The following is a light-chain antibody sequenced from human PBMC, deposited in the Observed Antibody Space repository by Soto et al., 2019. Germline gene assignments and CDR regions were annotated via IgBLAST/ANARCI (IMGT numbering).Light chain of an antibody. Sequence: DIQMTQSPYTLSASVGERITITCQASQDIGNYLNCYQQKPGEAPKLLIYDAFTLESGVPSRLSGSGYGTDFTFTISSMQHEDFETYYCQQYDNVPITFGQGTRLEIK. CDR1: QDIGNY. CDR3: QQYDNVPIT. J-gene: IGKJ5*01. V-gene: IGKV1-33*01. CDR2: DAF.